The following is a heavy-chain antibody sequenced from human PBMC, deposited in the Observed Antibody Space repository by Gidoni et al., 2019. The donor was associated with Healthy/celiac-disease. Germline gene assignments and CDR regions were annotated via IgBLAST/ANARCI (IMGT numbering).Heavy chain of an antibody. V-gene: IGHV1-46*01. CDR2: INPSGGST. D-gene: IGHD2-15*01. CDR3: ARERVVVAAKTLYNWFDP. CDR1: GYTFTSYS. J-gene: IGHJ5*02. Sequence: QLQLVQSGAEVKKPGASVKFSCKASGYTFTSYSRHWVRQAPGQGPEWMGIINPSGGSTSYAQKFQGRVTMTRDTSTSTVYMELSSLRSEDTAVYYCARERVVVAAKTLYNWFDPWGQGTLVTVSS.